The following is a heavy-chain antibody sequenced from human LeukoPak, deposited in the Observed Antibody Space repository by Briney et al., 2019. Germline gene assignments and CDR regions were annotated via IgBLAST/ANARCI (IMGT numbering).Heavy chain of an antibody. CDR1: GGSISSSYYY. Sequence: PSETLSLTCTVSGGSISSSYYYWGWIRQPPGKGLEWIGSIYYGGSTYYNPSLKSRVTISRDTSKNQFSLKLNSVTAADTAVYYCARVKEAWSGSQQAFDYWGQGSLVTVSS. CDR3: ARVKEAWSGSQQAFDY. V-gene: IGHV4-39*07. D-gene: IGHD3-3*01. J-gene: IGHJ4*02. CDR2: IYYGGST.